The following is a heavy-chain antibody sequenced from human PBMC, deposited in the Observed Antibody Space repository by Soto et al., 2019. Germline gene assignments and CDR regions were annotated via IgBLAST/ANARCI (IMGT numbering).Heavy chain of an antibody. CDR3: AKDLQSYGDYDYYCYGMDV. J-gene: IGHJ6*02. V-gene: IGHV3-30*18. D-gene: IGHD4-17*01. CDR2: ISYDGTNK. Sequence: QVQLLESGGGEVQPGRSLTLSCAASGFTFSTYGMHWVRQTPGKGLEWVAVISYDGTNKFYSDSVKGRFTISRDTFKNTLTLQMNSLRAADTAVYSCAKDLQSYGDYDYYCYGMDVWGLGTRVTVSS. CDR1: GFTFSTYG.